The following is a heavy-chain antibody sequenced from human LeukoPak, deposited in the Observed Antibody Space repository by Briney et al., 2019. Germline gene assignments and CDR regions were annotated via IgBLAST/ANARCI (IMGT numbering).Heavy chain of an antibody. CDR1: GFTFSSYN. CDR2: ISSSSSIT. CDR3: ARINLDV. D-gene: IGHD1-20*01. V-gene: IGHV3-48*04. J-gene: IGHJ6*02. Sequence: GGSLRLSCAASGFTFSSYNMSWVRQAPGKGLEWISYISSSSSITYYADSVKGRFTISRDNAKNSLSLQLNNLRAEDTAVYYCARINLDVWGQGTTVTVSS.